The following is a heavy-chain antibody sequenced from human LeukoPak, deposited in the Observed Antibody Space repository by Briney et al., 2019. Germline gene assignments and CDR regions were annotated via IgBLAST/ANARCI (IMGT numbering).Heavy chain of an antibody. Sequence: PSETLSLTCTVSGGSISSYYWSWIRQPPGKGLEWIGYIYYSGSTNYNPSLKSRVTISVDTSKNQFSLKLSSVTAADTAVYYCARHASYDYYDSSGYYSSTSVDGWFDPWGQGTLVTVSS. V-gene: IGHV4-59*08. CDR3: ARHASYDYYDSSGYYSSTSVDGWFDP. J-gene: IGHJ5*02. CDR2: IYYSGST. D-gene: IGHD3-22*01. CDR1: GGSISSYY.